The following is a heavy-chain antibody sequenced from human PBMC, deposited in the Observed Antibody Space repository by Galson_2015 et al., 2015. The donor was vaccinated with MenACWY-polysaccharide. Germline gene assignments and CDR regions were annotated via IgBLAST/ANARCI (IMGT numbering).Heavy chain of an antibody. CDR2: ISDSGHVT. CDR3: AKVGPRSSWTMGLDY. CDR1: GIRFNNYV. V-gene: IGHV3-23*01. Sequence: SLRLSCAVSGIRFNNYVMSWVRQAPGKGLEWISDISDSGHVTRYADSVKGRFTVSRDNSKNTLYLQMNNLRAEDTAVYYCAKVGPRSSWTMGLDYWGQGTLVIVSS. J-gene: IGHJ4*02. D-gene: IGHD6-13*01.